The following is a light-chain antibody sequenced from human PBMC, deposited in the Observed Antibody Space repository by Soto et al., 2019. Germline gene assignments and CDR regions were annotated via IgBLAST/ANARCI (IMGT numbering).Light chain of an antibody. CDR3: QTWGTGIQM. CDR1: SGHSSYA. Sequence: QSVLTQSPSASASLGASVKLTCTLSSGHSSYAIAWHQQQPEKGPRYLMKLKSDGGHIKGDGIPDRFSGSSSGAERHLTISNLQSEDEADYYCQTWGTGIQMFGGGTKLTVL. CDR2: LKSDGGH. V-gene: IGLV4-69*01. J-gene: IGLJ3*02.